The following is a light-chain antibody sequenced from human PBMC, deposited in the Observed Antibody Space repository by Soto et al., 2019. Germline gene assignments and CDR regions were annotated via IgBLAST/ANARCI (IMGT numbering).Light chain of an antibody. CDR3: QVWDSSSDHVV. Sequence: QSALTQPASVSGSPGQSITISCTGTSSDVGAYNYVSWYQQHPGKAPKLMIYEVTYRPSGVSDRFSGSRSGNTASLTISRVEAGDEADYYCQVWDSSSDHVVFGGGTKLTVL. J-gene: IGLJ2*01. CDR2: EVT. CDR1: SSDVGAYNY. V-gene: IGLV2-14*01.